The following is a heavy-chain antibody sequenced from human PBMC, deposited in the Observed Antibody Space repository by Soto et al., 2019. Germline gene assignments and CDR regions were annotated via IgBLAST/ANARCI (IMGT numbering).Heavy chain of an antibody. CDR2: ISGSGGST. J-gene: IGHJ4*02. Sequence: EVQLLESGGGLVQPGGSLRLSCAASGFTFSSYAMSWVRQAPGKGLEWVSAISGSGGSTYYAGSVKGWFTISRDNSKNTLYLQMNSLRAEDTAVYYCATAGDQPLRDPAANFDYWGQGTLVTVSS. CDR1: GFTFSSYA. CDR3: ATAGDQPLRDPAANFDY. V-gene: IGHV3-23*01. D-gene: IGHD7-27*01.